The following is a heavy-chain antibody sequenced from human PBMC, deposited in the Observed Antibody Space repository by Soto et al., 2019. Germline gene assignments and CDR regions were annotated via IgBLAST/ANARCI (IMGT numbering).Heavy chain of an antibody. V-gene: IGHV4-59*01. CDR3: ARVFSGGGDYYYYGMDL. Sequence: KTSETLSLTCTVSGGSINTYYWSWIRQPPGKGLEWVGYIYYSGTTYYNPSLKSRISISIDKSKNQFSLKLSSVTAADTAVYCCARVFSGGGDYYYYGMDLWGQGSTVTVSS. J-gene: IGHJ6*02. CDR1: GGSINTYY. D-gene: IGHD6-19*01. CDR2: IYYSGTT.